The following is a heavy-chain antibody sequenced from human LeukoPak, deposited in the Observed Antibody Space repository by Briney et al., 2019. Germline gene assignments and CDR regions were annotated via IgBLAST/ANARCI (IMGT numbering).Heavy chain of an antibody. CDR3: ARAVAGTYYYYYYMDV. CDR2: IYHSGST. CDR1: GGSISSSNW. J-gene: IGHJ6*03. V-gene: IGHV4-4*02. D-gene: IGHD6-19*01. Sequence: PSETLSLTCAVSGGSISSSNWWSWVRQPPGKGLEWIGEIYHSGSTNYNPPLKSRVTISVDKSKNQFSLKLSSVTAADTAVYYCARAVAGTYYYYYYMDVWGKGTTVTISS.